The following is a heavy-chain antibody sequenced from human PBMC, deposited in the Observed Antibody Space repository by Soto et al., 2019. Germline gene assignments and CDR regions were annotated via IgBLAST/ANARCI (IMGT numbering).Heavy chain of an antibody. D-gene: IGHD2-2*01. J-gene: IGHJ4*02. CDR1: GFTFSDHA. CDR2: ISGSGGST. Sequence: EVQLLESGGGLEQPGGSLRLSCAASGFTFSDHAMSWVRQAPGKGLEWVSGISGSGGSTDYADSVKGRFTISRDNSKNPLYLQMNRLRGEDTAVYYCAKRKWEGCRSISCYLCDHWGQGALVTVAT. V-gene: IGHV3-23*01. CDR3: AKRKWEGCRSISCYLCDH.